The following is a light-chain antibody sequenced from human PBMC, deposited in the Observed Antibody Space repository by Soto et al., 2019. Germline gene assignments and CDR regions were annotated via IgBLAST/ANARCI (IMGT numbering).Light chain of an antibody. CDR1: QSVSNY. V-gene: IGKV3-11*01. J-gene: IGKJ3*01. CDR2: DAS. CDR3: QHSNNRPFR. Sequence: EIVLTQSPATLSLSPGERATLSCRASQSVSNYLAWYQQRPGQAPRLLIYDASNRATGIPARFSGSGSGTDFTLTISGLEPEDFAIYYCQHSNNRPFRLGPGTKVDIK.